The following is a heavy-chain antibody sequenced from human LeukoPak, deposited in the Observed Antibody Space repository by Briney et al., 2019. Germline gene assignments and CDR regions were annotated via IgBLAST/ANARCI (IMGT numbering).Heavy chain of an antibody. Sequence: ASVKVSCKASGYTFTTYGITWVRQAPGQGLEWMGWISPYNGNRNYAQKFQGRVTMTTDPSTNTAHLELRNLRSDDTAVYYCTKSGRECITSCHSWVDFWGQGSQVTVAS. CDR3: TKSGRECITSCHSWVDF. CDR1: GYTFTTYG. CDR2: ISPYNGNR. D-gene: IGHD2-2*01. V-gene: IGHV1-18*01. J-gene: IGHJ4*02.